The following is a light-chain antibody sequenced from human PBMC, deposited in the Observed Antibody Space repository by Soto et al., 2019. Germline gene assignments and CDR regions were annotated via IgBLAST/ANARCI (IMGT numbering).Light chain of an antibody. CDR2: KAS. CDR3: QQYHIYSWT. J-gene: IGKJ1*01. V-gene: IGKV1-5*03. CDR1: ENIGAW. Sequence: DIQMTHSPSTLSASVGDRVTITCRASENIGAWLAWYQQKPGKAPKLLIYKASSLESGVPSRFSGGGSGTEFTLTISSLQPDDFATYYCQQYHIYSWTFGQGTKVDI.